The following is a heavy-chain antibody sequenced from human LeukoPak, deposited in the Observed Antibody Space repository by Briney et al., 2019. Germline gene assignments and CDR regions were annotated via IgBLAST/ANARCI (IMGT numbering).Heavy chain of an antibody. CDR1: LDSTTSNF. Sequence: SETLSPTCTVSLDSTTSNFWSWVRQPPGKGLEWIGEIHRSGSPNYNPSLQSRVTISIDRSRNQIVLELSSVTAADTAFYYCAREILGGFNPGAYWGQGTLVTVSS. J-gene: IGHJ4*02. D-gene: IGHD1-14*01. CDR2: IHRSGSP. CDR3: AREILGGFNPGAY. V-gene: IGHV4-4*02.